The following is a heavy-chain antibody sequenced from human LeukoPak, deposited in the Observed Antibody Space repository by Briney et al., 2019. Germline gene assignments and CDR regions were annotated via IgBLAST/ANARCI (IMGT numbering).Heavy chain of an antibody. Sequence: GGSLRLSCAASGFTFSSYAMHWVSQAPGKGLEYVSAISSNGGSTYYANSVKGRFTISRDNSKNTLYLQMGSLRAEDMAVYYCARGRGVTWGQGTLVTVSS. CDR3: ARGRGVT. CDR1: GFTFSSYA. D-gene: IGHD2-21*02. V-gene: IGHV3-64*01. J-gene: IGHJ4*02. CDR2: ISSNGGST.